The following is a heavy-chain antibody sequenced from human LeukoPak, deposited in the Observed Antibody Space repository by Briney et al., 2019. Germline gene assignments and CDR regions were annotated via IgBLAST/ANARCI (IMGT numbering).Heavy chain of an antibody. V-gene: IGHV3-53*01. CDR2: IYSDDRT. CDR1: GFTVSTNS. Sequence: PGRSLRLSCAASGFTVSTNSMSWVRQAPGKGLEWVSIIYSDDRTYYADSVKGRLTVSRDNSKNTLYLQMNSLRAEDTAAYYCARDSSAFDYWGQGTLVTVSS. J-gene: IGHJ4*02. CDR3: ARDSSAFDY.